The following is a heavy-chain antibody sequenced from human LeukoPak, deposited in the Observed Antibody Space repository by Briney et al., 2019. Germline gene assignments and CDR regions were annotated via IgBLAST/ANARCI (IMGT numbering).Heavy chain of an antibody. CDR3: AREGLGYCSGGSCYFNWFDP. CDR2: IYTSGST. CDR1: GGSISSGSYY. D-gene: IGHD2-15*01. V-gene: IGHV4-61*02. J-gene: IGHJ5*02. Sequence: SQTLSLTCIVSGGSISSGSYYWSWIRQPAGKGLEWIGRIYTSGSTNYNPSLKSRVTIPVDTSKNQFSLKLSSVTAADTAVYYCAREGLGYCSGGSCYFNWFDPWGQGTLVTVSS.